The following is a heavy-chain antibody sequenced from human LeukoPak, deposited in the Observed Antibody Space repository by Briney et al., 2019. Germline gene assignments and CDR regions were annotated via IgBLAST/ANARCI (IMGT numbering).Heavy chain of an antibody. Sequence: SETLSLTCTVSGGSISSSSYYWGWIRQPPGKGLEWIGSIYYSGSTYYNPSLKSRVTISVDTSKNQFSLKLSSVTAADTAVYYCARRGYYYVPDYWGQGTLVTVSS. CDR3: ARRGYYYVPDY. J-gene: IGHJ4*02. D-gene: IGHD3-10*02. CDR2: IYYSGST. CDR1: GGSISSSSYY. V-gene: IGHV4-39*01.